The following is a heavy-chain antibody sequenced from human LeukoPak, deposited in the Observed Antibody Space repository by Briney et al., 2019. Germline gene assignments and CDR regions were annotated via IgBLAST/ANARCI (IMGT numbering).Heavy chain of an antibody. J-gene: IGHJ4*02. V-gene: IGHV4-59*01. D-gene: IGHD3-3*01. CDR1: GGSISSYY. Sequence: PSETLSLTCTVSGGSISSYYWSWIRQPPGKGLEWIGYIYYSGSTNYNPSLKSRVTISVDTSKNQFSLKLSSVTAADTAVYYCARVGYYDFWSGYSTTHFDYWGQGTLVTVSS. CDR3: ARVGYYDFWSGYSTTHFDY. CDR2: IYYSGST.